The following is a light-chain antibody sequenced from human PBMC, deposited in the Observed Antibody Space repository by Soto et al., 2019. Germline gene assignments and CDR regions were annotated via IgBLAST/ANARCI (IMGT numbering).Light chain of an antibody. CDR2: DVS. Sequence: DIQMTQSPSTLSASVGDRVTITFRASQSISSWLAWYQQKPGKAPKLLIYDVSSLESGVPSRFSGSGSGTEFTLTISSLQSEDFAVYYCQQYNDWPRTFGQGTKVDIK. V-gene: IGKV1-5*01. CDR1: QSISSW. J-gene: IGKJ1*01. CDR3: QQYNDWPRT.